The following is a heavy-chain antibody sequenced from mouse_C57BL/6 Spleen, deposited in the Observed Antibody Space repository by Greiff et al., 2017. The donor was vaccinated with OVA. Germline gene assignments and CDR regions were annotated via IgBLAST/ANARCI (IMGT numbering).Heavy chain of an antibody. D-gene: IGHD4-1*01. CDR3: ARRAGDYYAMDY. CDR1: GFSLSTSGMG. V-gene: IGHV8-12*01. Sequence: QVTLKVSGPGIFPASHTLSLTCSFSGFSLSTSGMGVSWIRQPSGKGLEWLAHIYWDDDKRYNPSLKSRLTISKDTSRNQVFLKITSVDTADTATYYCARRAGDYYAMDYWGQGTSVTVSS. CDR2: IYWDDDK. J-gene: IGHJ4*01.